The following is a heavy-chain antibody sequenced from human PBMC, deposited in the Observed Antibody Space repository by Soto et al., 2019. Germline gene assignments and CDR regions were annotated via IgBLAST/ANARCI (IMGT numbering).Heavy chain of an antibody. V-gene: IGHV1-18*04. J-gene: IGHJ6*02. Sequence: ASVKVSCKASGYTFTSYGIGWVRQAPGQGLEWMGWISAYNGNTNYAQKLQGRVTMTTDTSTSTAYMELRSLRSDDTAVYYCARGVLVGATGLYGMDVWGQGTTVTVSS. CDR2: ISAYNGNT. D-gene: IGHD1-26*01. CDR3: ARGVLVGATGLYGMDV. CDR1: GYTFTSYG.